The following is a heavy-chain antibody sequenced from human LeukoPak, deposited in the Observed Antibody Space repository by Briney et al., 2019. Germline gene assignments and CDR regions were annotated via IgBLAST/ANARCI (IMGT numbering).Heavy chain of an antibody. CDR1: GFTFSSHG. J-gene: IGHJ4*02. Sequence: TGGSLRLSCAASGFTFSSHGMHWVRQAPGKGLEWVAVMWYDGSNKYYADSVKGRFTISRDNSKNTLYLQMNSLRVEDTAVYYCAGSIAVAGTIDYWAREPWSPSPQ. CDR2: MWYDGSNK. V-gene: IGHV3-33*01. D-gene: IGHD6-19*01. CDR3: AGSIAVAGTIDY.